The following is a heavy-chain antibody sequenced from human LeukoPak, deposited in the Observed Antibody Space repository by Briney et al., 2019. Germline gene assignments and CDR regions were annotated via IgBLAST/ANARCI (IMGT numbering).Heavy chain of an antibody. CDR3: ARDLGSNYVYFDY. CDR2: IHTSGIT. CDR1: GGSISSHY. V-gene: IGHV4-4*07. Sequence: SETLSLTCTVSGGSISSHYWSWIRQPAGKGLEYIGRIHTSGITNYNPSLKSRVTMSGDTSKNQFSLKLSSGTAADTAVYYCARDLGSNYVYFDYWGQGSLVTVSS. J-gene: IGHJ4*02. D-gene: IGHD1-26*01.